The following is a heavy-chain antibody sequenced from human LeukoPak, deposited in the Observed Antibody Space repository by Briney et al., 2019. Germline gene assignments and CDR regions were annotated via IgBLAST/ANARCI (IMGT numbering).Heavy chain of an antibody. D-gene: IGHD3-10*01. CDR3: ARGGGSGSYFHYYYYGMDV. J-gene: IGHJ6*04. CDR1: GFTFSSYE. CDR2: ISSSGSTI. V-gene: IGHV3-48*03. Sequence: GGSLRLSCAASGFTFSSYEVNWVRQAPGKGREWVSYISSSGSTIYYADSVKGRFTISRDNAKNSLYLQMNSLRAEDTAVYYCARGGGSGSYFHYYYYGMDVWGKGTTVTVSS.